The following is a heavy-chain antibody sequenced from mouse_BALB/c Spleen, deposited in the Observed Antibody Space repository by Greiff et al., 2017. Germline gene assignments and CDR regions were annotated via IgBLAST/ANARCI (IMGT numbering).Heavy chain of an antibody. CDR3: TRGWYDGGYAMDY. J-gene: IGHJ4*01. V-gene: IGHV1S22*01. CDR2: IYPGSGST. Sequence: LQQPGSELVRPGASVKLSCKASGYTFTSYWMHWVKQRHGQGLEWIGNIYPGSGSTNYDEKFKSKGTLTVDTSSSTAYMHLSSLTSEDSAVYYCTRGWYDGGYAMDYWGQGTSVTVSS. CDR1: GYTFTSYW. D-gene: IGHD2-14*01.